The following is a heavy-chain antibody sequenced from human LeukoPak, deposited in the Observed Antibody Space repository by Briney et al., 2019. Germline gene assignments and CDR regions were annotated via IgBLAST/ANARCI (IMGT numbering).Heavy chain of an antibody. CDR2: IWYDGSNK. CDR3: ARDIVVVTSYYFEY. V-gene: IGHV3-33*01. J-gene: IGHJ4*02. Sequence: GGSLRLSCAASGFTFSSYGMHWVRQAPGKGLEWVAVIWYDGSNKYYADSVKGRFTISRDNSKNTLYLQMNSLRAEDTAVYYCARDIVVVTSYYFEYWGQGTLVTVSS. D-gene: IGHD2-21*02. CDR1: GFTFSSYG.